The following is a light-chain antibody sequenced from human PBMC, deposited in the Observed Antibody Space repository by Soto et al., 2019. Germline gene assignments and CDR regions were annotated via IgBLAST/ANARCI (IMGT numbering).Light chain of an antibody. J-gene: IGKJ1*01. V-gene: IGKV1-27*01. CDR3: QKYNKART. CDR1: QGISNY. CDR2: AAS. Sequence: DIQMTQSPSSLSASVGDRVTITCRASQGISNYLAWYQQKPGKVPKLLIYAASTLQSGVPSRFSGSGSGTDFTLTISSLQPEDEATYYCQKYNKARTFGQGTKVEIK.